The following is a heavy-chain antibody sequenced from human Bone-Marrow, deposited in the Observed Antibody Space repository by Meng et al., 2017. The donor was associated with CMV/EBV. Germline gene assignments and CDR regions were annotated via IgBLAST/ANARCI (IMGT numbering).Heavy chain of an antibody. D-gene: IGHD1-26*01. CDR3: ARDYQRYTGSYVDF. Sequence: SETLSLTCTVSGGSISSSIYNWGWIRQPPGKGLEWIGSINYRGSTDYNPSLKSRVTMSVDTSKDQFSLRMSSVTAADTAVYYCARDYQRYTGSYVDFWGQGALVTVSS. J-gene: IGHJ4*02. CDR1: GGSISSSIYN. V-gene: IGHV4-39*07. CDR2: INYRGST.